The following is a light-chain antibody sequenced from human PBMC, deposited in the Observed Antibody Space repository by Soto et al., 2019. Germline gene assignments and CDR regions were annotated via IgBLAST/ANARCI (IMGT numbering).Light chain of an antibody. J-gene: IGKJ2*01. V-gene: IGKV1-5*03. CDR1: QRIGSW. CDR3: QQYNSYLFT. Sequence: DIQMTQSPSTLSASVGDSVTITCRASQRIGSWLAWYQQKPGTAPKLLISKSSSLESGVPSRFSGSGSGTELTLTISNLQPDDFATYYCQQYNSYLFTFGQGTKLEIK. CDR2: KSS.